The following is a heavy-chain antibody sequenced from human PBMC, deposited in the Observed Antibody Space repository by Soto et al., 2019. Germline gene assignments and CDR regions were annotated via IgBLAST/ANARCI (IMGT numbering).Heavy chain of an antibody. V-gene: IGHV3-7*05. Sequence: GGSLRLSCAASGFTFSSYWMSWVRQAPGKGLEWVANIKQDGSEKYYVDSVKGRFTISRDNAKNSLYLQMNSLRAEDTAVYYCARDGEIVVDGGVEVWGQGTTVTVSS. CDR3: ARDGEIVVDGGVEV. D-gene: IGHD3-22*01. CDR2: IKQDGSEK. J-gene: IGHJ6*02. CDR1: GFTFSSYW.